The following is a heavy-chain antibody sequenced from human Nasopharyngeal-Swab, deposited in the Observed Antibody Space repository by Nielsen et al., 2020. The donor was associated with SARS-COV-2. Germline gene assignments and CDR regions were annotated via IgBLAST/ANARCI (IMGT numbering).Heavy chain of an antibody. Sequence: GPLRLSCSVSGYSINSGYYWGCIRQPPGKGLEWIGGIYHSGSTYYNPSLKSRVTISVDTSKNQFSLRLTSVTAADTAVYYCARNIGHSPAPFEYWGQGTRVTVSS. V-gene: IGHV4-38-2*01. CDR2: IYHSGST. CDR3: ARNIGHSPAPFEY. D-gene: IGHD2/OR15-2a*01. J-gene: IGHJ4*02. CDR1: GYSINSGYY.